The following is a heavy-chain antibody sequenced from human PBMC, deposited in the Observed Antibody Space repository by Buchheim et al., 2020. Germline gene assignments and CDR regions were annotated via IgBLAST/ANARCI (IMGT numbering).Heavy chain of an antibody. CDR1: GFTFSSYG. CDR2: IWYDGSNK. CDR3: ARDNFRGATPLDYFDY. Sequence: QVQLVESGGGVVQPGRSLRLSCAASGFTFSSYGMHWVRQAPGKGLEWVAVIWYDGSNKYYADSVKGRFTISRDNSKNTLYLQMNSLRAEDTAVYYCARDNFRGATPLDYFDYWGQGTL. J-gene: IGHJ4*02. D-gene: IGHD1-26*01. V-gene: IGHV3-33*01.